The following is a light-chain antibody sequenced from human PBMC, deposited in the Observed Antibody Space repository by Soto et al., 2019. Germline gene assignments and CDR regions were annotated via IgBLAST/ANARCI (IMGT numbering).Light chain of an antibody. CDR2: GAS. Sequence: IVSSHYPATLSLSPGERATLSCRASQSVSSNLAWYQQKPVQAPRLLIYGASTRATGIPARFSGSGSGTEFTLTISSLQSEDFAVHYCKQDNNGTRWTFGQGTMVDIK. CDR1: QSVSSN. CDR3: KQDNNGTRWT. V-gene: IGKV3-15*01. J-gene: IGKJ1*01.